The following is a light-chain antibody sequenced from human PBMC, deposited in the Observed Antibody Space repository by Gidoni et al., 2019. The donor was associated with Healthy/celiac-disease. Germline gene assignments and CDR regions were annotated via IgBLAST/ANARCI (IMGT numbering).Light chain of an antibody. CDR2: AAS. Sequence: DIQMTQSPSSLSASVGDRVTIPCRASQNISSYLNWYQQKPGKAPKLLIYAASNLQSGVPSRFSGSGSGTDFTPTVSSLQPEDFATYFCQQSYSTPPTFGQGTKVEIK. CDR1: QNISSY. CDR3: QQSYSTPPT. J-gene: IGKJ1*01. V-gene: IGKV1-39*01.